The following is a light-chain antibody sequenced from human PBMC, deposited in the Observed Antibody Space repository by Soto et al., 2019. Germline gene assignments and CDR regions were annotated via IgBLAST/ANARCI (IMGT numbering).Light chain of an antibody. J-gene: IGLJ2*01. V-gene: IGLV1-51*01. CDR2: ENN. CDR1: SSNIGINY. Sequence: QSVLTQPPSVSAAPGQKVTISCSGSSSNIGINYVSWYQQLPGTAPKLLIYENNKRPSGIPDRFSGSKSDTSATLGITGLQTGDEADYYCGTWDSSLSAVVFGGGTKLTVL. CDR3: GTWDSSLSAVV.